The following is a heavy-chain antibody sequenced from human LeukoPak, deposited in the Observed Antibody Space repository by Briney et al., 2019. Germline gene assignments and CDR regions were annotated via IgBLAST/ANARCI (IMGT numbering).Heavy chain of an antibody. J-gene: IGHJ4*02. CDR2: IYYSGSA. V-gene: IGHV4-39*01. D-gene: IGHD3-16*01. Sequence: VTPSETLSLTCTVSGGSISSASSYWGWIPQPPGKGLEWIGNIYYSGSAYYNPSLKSRVTISVDTSKNQFSLKLSSVTAADTAVYYCARRLDGGFDYWGQGTLVTVSS. CDR3: ARRLDGGFDY. CDR1: GGSISSASSY.